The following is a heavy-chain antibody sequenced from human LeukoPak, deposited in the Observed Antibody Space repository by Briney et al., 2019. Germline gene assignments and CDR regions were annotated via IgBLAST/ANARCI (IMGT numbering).Heavy chain of an antibody. CDR1: GGSISSGGYS. J-gene: IGHJ3*02. CDR3: ARDRVQEDAFDI. CDR2: IYHSGST. V-gene: IGHV4-30-2*01. Sequence: SETLSLTCALSGGSISSGGYSWRWIRQPPGKGLEWIGYIYHSGSTYYHPSLKSRVTISLDRSKNQFSLKLSSVTAADTAVYYCARDRVQEDAFDIWGQGTMVTVSS. D-gene: IGHD1-1*01.